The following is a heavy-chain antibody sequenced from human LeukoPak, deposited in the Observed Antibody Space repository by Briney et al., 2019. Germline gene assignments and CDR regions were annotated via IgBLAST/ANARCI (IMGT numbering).Heavy chain of an antibody. CDR2: ISGSSGNT. CDR1: GFTVRSNY. Sequence: GGSLRLSCAASGFTVRSNYMSWVRQAPGKGLEWVSAISGSSGNTYYADSVKGRFTISRDNSKNTLYVQMNSLRAEDTAVYYCAKDPPYYYDSSGYGGGAFDIWGQGTMVTVSS. D-gene: IGHD3-22*01. CDR3: AKDPPYYYDSSGYGGGAFDI. V-gene: IGHV3-23*01. J-gene: IGHJ3*02.